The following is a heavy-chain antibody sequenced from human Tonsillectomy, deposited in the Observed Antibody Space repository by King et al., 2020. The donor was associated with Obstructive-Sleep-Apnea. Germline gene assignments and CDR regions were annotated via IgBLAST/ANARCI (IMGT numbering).Heavy chain of an antibody. J-gene: IGHJ4*02. V-gene: IGHV5-51*01. CDR3: ARRVFVSSGWAYYFDY. D-gene: IGHD6-19*01. CDR2: IYPGDSDT. CDR1: GYSFTSYW. Sequence: VQLVESGAEVKKPGESLKISCKGSGYSFTSYWIGWVRQMPGKGLEWIGIIYPGDSDTRYSPSFQGQVTISADKSISTAYLQWSSLKASDTAMYYGARRVFVSSGWAYYFDYWGQGTLVTVSS.